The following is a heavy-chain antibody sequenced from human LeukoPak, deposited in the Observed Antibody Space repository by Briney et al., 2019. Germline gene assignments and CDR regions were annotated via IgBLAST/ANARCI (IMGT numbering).Heavy chain of an antibody. CDR3: ARDLHYYVGMDV. Sequence: PGGPLTLSCEASGFTFSAYAMTWVRQAPRQGLEWVSSIGGDNQPHYSESVKGRFAISRDNSKSMLFLQLNSRRAEDTAFYCCARDLHYYVGMDVWGQGTTVTVSS. D-gene: IGHD3-10*02. CDR2: IGGDNQP. CDR1: GFTFSAYA. J-gene: IGHJ6*01. V-gene: IGHV3-23*01.